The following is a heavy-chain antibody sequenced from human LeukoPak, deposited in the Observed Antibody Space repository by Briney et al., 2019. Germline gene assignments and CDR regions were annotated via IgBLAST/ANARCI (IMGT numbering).Heavy chain of an antibody. J-gene: IGHJ4*02. D-gene: IGHD6-13*01. CDR2: INHSGST. Sequence: SETLSLTCSVYGGSFSGYYWIWIRQPPGKGLEWIGEINHSGSTNYNPSLKSRVTISVDTSKNQFSLKLSSVTAADTAVYYCARQSIAAAFGYWGQGTLVTVSS. CDR1: GGSFSGYY. CDR3: ARQSIAAAFGY. V-gene: IGHV4-34*01.